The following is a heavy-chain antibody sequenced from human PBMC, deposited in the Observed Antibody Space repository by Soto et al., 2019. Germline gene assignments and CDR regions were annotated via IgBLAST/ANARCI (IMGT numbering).Heavy chain of an antibody. CDR2: INHSGST. V-gene: IGHV4-34*01. CDR1: GGSFSGYY. CDR3: ASSDPFVVVVPDAIHLPYYYGMDV. D-gene: IGHD2-2*01. J-gene: IGHJ6*02. Sequence: PSETLSLTCAVYGGSFSGYYWSWIRQPPGKGLEWIGEINHSGSTNYNPSLKSRVTISVDTSKNQFSLKLSSVTAADTAVYYCASSDPFVVVVPDAIHLPYYYGMDVWGQGTTVTVSS.